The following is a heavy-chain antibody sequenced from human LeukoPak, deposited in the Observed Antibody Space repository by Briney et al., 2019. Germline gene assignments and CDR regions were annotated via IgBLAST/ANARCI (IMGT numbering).Heavy chain of an antibody. J-gene: IGHJ3*01. Sequence: SKTLSLTCTVSGGSISSSSYYWGWIRQPPGKGLEWIGSIYYSGSTYYNPSLKSRVTISVDTSKNQFSLKLSSVTAADTAVYYCARKNLMPRYCSGGSCYPWVWGQGTMVTVSS. V-gene: IGHV4-39*07. CDR3: ARKNLMPRYCSGGSCYPWV. D-gene: IGHD2-15*01. CDR2: IYYSGST. CDR1: GGSISSSSYY.